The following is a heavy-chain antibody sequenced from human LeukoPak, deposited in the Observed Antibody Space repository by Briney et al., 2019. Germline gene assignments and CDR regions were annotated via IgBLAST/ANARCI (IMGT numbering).Heavy chain of an antibody. D-gene: IGHD5-18*01. Sequence: GSLRLSCTASGFSFSGYAMSWVRQAPGKGLEWVSTTRASGHTTYYADSVKGRFTISRDNSKNTLYLQMNSLRADDTAVYYCAKEFAAVSDTDHFDYWGQGTLVTVSS. V-gene: IGHV3-23*01. CDR2: TRASGHTT. CDR3: AKEFAAVSDTDHFDY. CDR1: GFSFSGYA. J-gene: IGHJ4*02.